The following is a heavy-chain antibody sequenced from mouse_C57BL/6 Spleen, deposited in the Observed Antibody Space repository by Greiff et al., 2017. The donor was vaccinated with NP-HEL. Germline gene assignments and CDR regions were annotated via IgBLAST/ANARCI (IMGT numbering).Heavy chain of an antibody. J-gene: IGHJ4*01. Sequence: QVQLQQPGAELVKPGASVKLSCKASGYTFTSYWMQWVQQRPGQGLEWIGEIDPSDSYTNYNQTFKGQATLTIDTSSSTAYMQLSSLTSEDAAVYYCAKIYYGSGTYAMDYWGQGTSLTVSS. CDR3: AKIYYGSGTYAMDY. CDR1: GYTFTSYW. V-gene: IGHV1-50*01. CDR2: IDPSDSYT. D-gene: IGHD1-1*01.